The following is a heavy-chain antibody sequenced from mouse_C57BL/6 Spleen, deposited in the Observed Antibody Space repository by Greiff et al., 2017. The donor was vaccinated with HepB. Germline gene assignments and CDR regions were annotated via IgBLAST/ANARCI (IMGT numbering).Heavy chain of an antibody. Sequence: VQLQQSGAELVKPGASVKLSCKASGYTFTSYWMPWVKQRPGQGLEWIGMIHPNSGSTNYNEKFKSKATLTVDKSSSTAYMQLSSLTSEDSAVYYCARALKSGDDYDCFAYWGQGTLVTVSA. J-gene: IGHJ3*01. D-gene: IGHD2-4*01. CDR3: ARALKSGDDYDCFAY. V-gene: IGHV1-64*01. CDR2: IHPNSGST. CDR1: GYTFTSYW.